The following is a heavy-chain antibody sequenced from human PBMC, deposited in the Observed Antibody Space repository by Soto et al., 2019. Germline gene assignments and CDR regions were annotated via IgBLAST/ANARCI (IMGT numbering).Heavy chain of an antibody. CDR1: GGTFSSYA. CDR3: ARGKEYYYYSSGS. D-gene: IGHD3-22*01. V-gene: IGHV1-69*01. CDR2: IIPIFGTA. J-gene: IGHJ5*02. Sequence: QVQLVQSGAEVKKPGSSVKVSCKASGGTFSSYAISWVRQAPGQGLAWMGGIIPIFGTANYAQKVHGRVTITADESTSTAYMELSSLRAEDTAVYYCARGKEYYYYSSGSWGQGTLVTVSS.